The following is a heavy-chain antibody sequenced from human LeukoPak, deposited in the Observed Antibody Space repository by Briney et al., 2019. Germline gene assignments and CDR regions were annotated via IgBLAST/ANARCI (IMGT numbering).Heavy chain of an antibody. CDR3: ARDPILVRGYFDY. CDR2: ISGSGGST. V-gene: IGHV3-23*01. J-gene: IGHJ4*02. CDR1: GFTFSSYA. Sequence: GGSLRLSCAASGFTFSSYAMSWVRQAPGKGLEWVSAISGSGGSTYYADSVKGRFTISRDNSKNTLYLQMNSLRAEDTAVYYCARDPILVRGYFDYWGQGTLVAVSS. D-gene: IGHD3-10*01.